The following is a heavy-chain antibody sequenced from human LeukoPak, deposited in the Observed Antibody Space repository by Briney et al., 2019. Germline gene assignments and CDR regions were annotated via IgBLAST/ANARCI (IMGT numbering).Heavy chain of an antibody. Sequence: SETLSLTCTVSGGSISSYYWSWLRQPPAKGLERIGYIYYSGSTNYNPSLKSRVTISVDTSKNQFSLKLSSVTAADTAVYYCASVESYYYDSSGPSNAFDIWGQGTLVTVSS. CDR2: IYYSGST. CDR1: GGSISSYY. J-gene: IGHJ3*02. D-gene: IGHD3-22*01. CDR3: ASVESYYYDSSGPSNAFDI. V-gene: IGHV4-59*01.